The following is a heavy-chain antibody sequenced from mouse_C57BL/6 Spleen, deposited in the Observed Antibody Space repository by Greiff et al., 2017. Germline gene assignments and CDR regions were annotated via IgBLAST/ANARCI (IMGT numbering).Heavy chain of an antibody. CDR1: GYTFTSYW. CDR2: IDPSDSYT. V-gene: IGHV1-69*01. D-gene: IGHD2-2*01. J-gene: IGHJ3*01. Sequence: QVQLQQPGAELVMPGASVKLSCKASGYTFTSYWMHWVKQRPGQGLEWIGEIDPSDSYTNYNQKFKGKSTLTVDKSSSTAYMQLSSLASEDSAVYYCARFGGYGGCWFACWGQGTLVTVSA. CDR3: ARFGGYGGCWFAC.